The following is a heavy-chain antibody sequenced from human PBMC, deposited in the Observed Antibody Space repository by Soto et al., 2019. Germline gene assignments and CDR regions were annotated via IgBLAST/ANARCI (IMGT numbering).Heavy chain of an antibody. Sequence: SETLSLTCAVSGVSISSGNWWTWVRQSPQRGLEYIGEIFHDGTANYYPSFERRVAISVDTSKNQFSLKLSSVTAADTAVYYCARGSRNYDFWSGYATTPFDYWGQGTLVTISS. CDR2: IFHDGTA. V-gene: IGHV4-4*02. CDR1: GVSISSGNW. D-gene: IGHD3-3*01. CDR3: ARGSRNYDFWSGYATTPFDY. J-gene: IGHJ4*02.